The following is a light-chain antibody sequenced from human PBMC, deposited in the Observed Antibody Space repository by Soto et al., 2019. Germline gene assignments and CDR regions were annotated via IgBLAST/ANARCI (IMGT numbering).Light chain of an antibody. J-gene: IGKJ5*01. Sequence: DIVLTQSPLSLPVTPGEPACISCRSSQSLLQSNGNNHVDWYLQRPGQSPQLLLYLASSRASGVPDRFSGSGSGTEFSLEISRVEAEDVGVYYCLQAAQSPLTFGQGTRLEIK. CDR3: LQAAQSPLT. CDR1: QSLLQSNGNNH. V-gene: IGKV2-28*01. CDR2: LAS.